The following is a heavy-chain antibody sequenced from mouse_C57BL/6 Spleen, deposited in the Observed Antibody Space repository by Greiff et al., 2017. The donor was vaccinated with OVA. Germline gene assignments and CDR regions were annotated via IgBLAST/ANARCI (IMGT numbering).Heavy chain of an antibody. CDR1: GYTFTSYW. CDR2: IDPSDSYT. V-gene: IGHV1-69*01. D-gene: IGHD2-3*01. Sequence: QVQLQQPGAELVMPGASVKLSCKASGYTFTSYWMHWVKQRPGQGLEWIGEIDPSDSYTNYNQKFKGKSTLTVDKSSSTAYMQLSSLTSEDSAVYYCARSIGGYDGYYLDYWGQGTTLTVSS. J-gene: IGHJ2*01. CDR3: ARSIGGYDGYYLDY.